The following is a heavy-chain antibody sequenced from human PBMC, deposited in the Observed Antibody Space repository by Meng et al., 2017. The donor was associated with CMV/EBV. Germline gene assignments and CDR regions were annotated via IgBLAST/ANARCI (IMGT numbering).Heavy chain of an antibody. CDR3: ARVMRGDYVGRGAFVF. V-gene: IGHV1-69*02. J-gene: IGHJ3*01. Sequence: SVKVSCKASGGTFSTNIFTWVRQAPGQGLEWMGRIIPILGIANYAQKFQDRVTITADKSTSTAYMELSSLRSDDTAVYYCARVMRGDYVGRGAFVFWAKGQWSPSPQ. D-gene: IGHD4-23*01. CDR2: IIPILGIA. CDR1: GGTFSTNI.